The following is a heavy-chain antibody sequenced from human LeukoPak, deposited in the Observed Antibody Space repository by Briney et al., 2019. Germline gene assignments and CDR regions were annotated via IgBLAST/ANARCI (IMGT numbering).Heavy chain of an antibody. CDR3: ASSLGLGDPFDY. CDR2: ISSSGSTT. Sequence: GGSLRLSCAASGFTFSSYYMSWVRQAPGKGLEWVSSISSSGSTTYYADSVKGRFTISRDNAKNSLYLQMNSLRAEDTAVYYCASSLGLGDPFDYWGQGTLVTVSS. J-gene: IGHJ4*02. D-gene: IGHD3-10*01. V-gene: IGHV3-11*01. CDR1: GFTFSSYY.